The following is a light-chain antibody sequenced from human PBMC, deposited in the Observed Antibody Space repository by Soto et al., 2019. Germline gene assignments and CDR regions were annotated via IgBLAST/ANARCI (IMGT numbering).Light chain of an antibody. CDR1: DSNLGEDYD. Sequence: QSVLTQPPSVSGAPGQRVTISCTGSDSNLGEDYDVHWYQHLPGTAPKLLIFANTNRASGVPDRFSGSKSGVSASLTITGLQAEDEADYYCQSYDSSLSGVVFGGGTKLTVL. CDR3: QSYDSSLSGVV. CDR2: ANT. J-gene: IGLJ2*01. V-gene: IGLV1-40*03.